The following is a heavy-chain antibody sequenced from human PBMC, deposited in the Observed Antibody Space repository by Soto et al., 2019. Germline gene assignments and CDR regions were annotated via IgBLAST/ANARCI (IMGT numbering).Heavy chain of an antibody. D-gene: IGHD3-9*01. CDR3: ARDRLANPFEP. J-gene: IGHJ5*02. Sequence: SETLSLTCTVSGGSISSYYCNWIRQPPWKGLEWIGYIYYSGSTKYNPSLKSRVTISVDTSKNQFSLKLSSVNAADTAVYYCARDRLANPFEPWGHGTVVTVS. CDR2: IYYSGST. V-gene: IGHV4-59*01. CDR1: GGSISSYY.